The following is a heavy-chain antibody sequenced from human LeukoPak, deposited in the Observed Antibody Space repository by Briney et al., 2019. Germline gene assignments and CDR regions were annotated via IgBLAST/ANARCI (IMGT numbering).Heavy chain of an antibody. CDR3: AKVGRNMVRGVVNYFDY. V-gene: IGHV3-43*02. D-gene: IGHD3-10*01. J-gene: IGHJ4*02. CDR1: GFTFDDSA. CDR2: ISGDGDTT. Sequence: GGSLILSCAASGFTFDDSAMHWVRHAPGKGLEWVSLISGDGDTTYYADSVKGRFTISRDNSKNSLYLQMNSLKTEDTALYYCAKVGRNMVRGVVNYFDYWGQGALVTVSS.